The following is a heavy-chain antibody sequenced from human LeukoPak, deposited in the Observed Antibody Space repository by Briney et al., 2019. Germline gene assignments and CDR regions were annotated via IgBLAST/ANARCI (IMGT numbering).Heavy chain of an antibody. V-gene: IGHV3-48*01. Sequence: GGSLRLSCAASGFTFSTYSMNWVRQAPGKGLEWVSYISSSISTMYYADSVEGRFTISRDNAKTSLYLQMNSLRAEDTAVYYCAKGFSPYYDSSEGWFDPWGQGTLVTVSS. CDR2: ISSSISTM. CDR3: AKGFSPYYDSSEGWFDP. D-gene: IGHD3-22*01. CDR1: GFTFSTYS. J-gene: IGHJ5*02.